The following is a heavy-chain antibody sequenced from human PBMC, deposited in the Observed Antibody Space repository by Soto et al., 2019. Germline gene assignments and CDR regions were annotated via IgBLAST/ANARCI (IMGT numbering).Heavy chain of an antibody. CDR1: GDTFTDYY. V-gene: IGHV1-46*01. CDR3: ARGRHVVVVTAVLDY. CDR2: VNTSGGHT. D-gene: IGHD2-21*02. J-gene: IGHJ4*02. Sequence: QVQLVQSGAEVKKPGASVKVSCKASGDTFTDYYKHWVRQAPAQGLEWMGTVNTSGGHTTYAQHFRGRMAMTRDTSTSTLFMELTSLTSGDTAVYYCARGRHVVVVTAVLDYWGQGTLVTVSS.